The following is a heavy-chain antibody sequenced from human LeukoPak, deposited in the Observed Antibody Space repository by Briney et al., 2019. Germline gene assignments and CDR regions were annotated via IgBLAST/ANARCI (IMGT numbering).Heavy chain of an antibody. V-gene: IGHV3-64*01. CDR3: AKRLKGALVVRGVIDPYYYYGMDV. Sequence: PGGSLRLSCAASGFTFSSYAMHWVRQAPGKGLEYVSAISSNGGSTYYANSVKGRFTISRDNSKNTLYLQMGSLRAEDTAVYYCAKRLKGALVVRGVIDPYYYYGMDVWGQGTTVTVSS. CDR2: ISSNGGST. J-gene: IGHJ6*02. D-gene: IGHD3-10*01. CDR1: GFTFSSYA.